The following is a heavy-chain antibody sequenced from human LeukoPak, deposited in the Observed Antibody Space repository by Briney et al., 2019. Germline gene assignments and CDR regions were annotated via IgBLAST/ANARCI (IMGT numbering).Heavy chain of an antibody. CDR1: GFTFSNYG. CDR3: ARDFGDSGYDRGWFDP. V-gene: IGHV3-33*01. D-gene: IGHD5-12*01. CDR2: IWYDSTNK. Sequence: GGSLRLSCAASGFTFSNYGMHWVRQAPGKGLGWVAVIWYDSTNKYYGASVKGRFTISRDNSKNIVYLQMDSPRADDTAVYYCARDFGDSGYDRGWFDPWGQGTRVTVSS. J-gene: IGHJ5*02.